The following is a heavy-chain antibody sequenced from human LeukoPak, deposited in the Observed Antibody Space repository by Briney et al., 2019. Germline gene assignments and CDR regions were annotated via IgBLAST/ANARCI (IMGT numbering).Heavy chain of an antibody. CDR2: INHSGST. Sequence: SETLSLTCAVYGGSFSGYYWSWIRQPPGKGLEWIGEINHSGSTNYNPSLKSRVTISVDTSKNQFSLKLSSVTAADTAVYYCARTYCSSTSCYRAFDIWGQGTMVTVSS. J-gene: IGHJ3*02. CDR1: GGSFSGYY. CDR3: ARTYCSSTSCYRAFDI. D-gene: IGHD2-2*01. V-gene: IGHV4-34*01.